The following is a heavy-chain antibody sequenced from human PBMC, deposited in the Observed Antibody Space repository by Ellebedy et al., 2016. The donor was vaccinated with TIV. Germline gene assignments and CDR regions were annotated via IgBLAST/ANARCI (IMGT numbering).Heavy chain of an antibody. CDR2: IGGGGTTT. V-gene: IGHV3-23*03. D-gene: IGHD3-22*01. Sequence: GGSLRLSCAASGFTFSSFAMHWVRQAPGKGLEWLSVIGGGGTTTYHADSVKGRFTITRENSKNTLYLQMERVRAEDTAVYYCAKGTSSGFNYDRVGCEYWGQGTLVTVSS. CDR1: GFTFSSFA. J-gene: IGHJ4*02. CDR3: AKGTSSGFNYDRVGCEY.